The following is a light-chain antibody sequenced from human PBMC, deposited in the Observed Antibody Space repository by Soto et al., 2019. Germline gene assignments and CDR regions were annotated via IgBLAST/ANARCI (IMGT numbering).Light chain of an antibody. CDR1: QRVLYSSNTKNY. CDR2: WAS. CDR3: QHYYSDPPWT. V-gene: IGKV4-1*01. J-gene: IGKJ1*01. Sequence: DIVMTQSPDSLAVSLGERATINCRSSQRVLYSSNTKNYLGWYQQKPGQAPKLLIYWASTRESGVPDRFSGSGSGTDFTLTISSLQAEDVAVYYCQHYYSDPPWTFGQGTKVESK.